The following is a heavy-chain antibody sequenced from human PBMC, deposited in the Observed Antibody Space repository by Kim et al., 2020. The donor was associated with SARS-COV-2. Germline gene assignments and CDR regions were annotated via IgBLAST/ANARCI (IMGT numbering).Heavy chain of an antibody. CDR2: IWYDGSNK. CDR1: GFTFSSYG. Sequence: GRSLRLSCAASGFTFSSYGMHWVRQAPGKGLEWVALIWYDGSNKYYADSVKGRFTISRDNSKNTLYLQMNSLRAEDTAVYYCARDPTSSSSWTKNWFDP. CDR3: ARDPTSSSSWTKNWFDP. V-gene: IGHV3-33*01. D-gene: IGHD6-13*01. J-gene: IGHJ5*02.